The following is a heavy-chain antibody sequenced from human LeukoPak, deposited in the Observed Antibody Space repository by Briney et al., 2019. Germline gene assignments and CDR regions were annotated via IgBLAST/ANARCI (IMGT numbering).Heavy chain of an antibody. CDR2: ISVYNGKT. CDR3: VREPPTMVRGVTMDV. V-gene: IGHV1-18*01. J-gene: IGHJ6*02. D-gene: IGHD3-10*01. CDR1: GYSFINYG. Sequence: ASVKVSCKASGYSFINYGISWVRQAHGQGLEWMGWISVYNGKTRYAQNLQGRVTMTTDTSTSTAYMELRSLRSDDTAVYYCVREPPTMVRGVTMDVWGQGTTVTVSS.